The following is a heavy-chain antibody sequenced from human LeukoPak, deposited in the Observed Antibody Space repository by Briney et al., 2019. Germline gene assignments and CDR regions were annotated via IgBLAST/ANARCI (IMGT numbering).Heavy chain of an antibody. CDR2: IYYSGST. CDR3: ARDQRFYDSSVYPEDVFDV. V-gene: IGHV4-30-4*01. Sequence: SETLSLTCTVSGGSISSGDYYWSWIRQPPGKGLEWIGYIYYSGSTYYNPSLKSRVTISVDKSKNQFSLKVTSVTAADTAMYYCARDQRFYDSSVYPEDVFDVWGRGTMVPVSS. CDR1: GGSISSGDYY. D-gene: IGHD3-22*01. J-gene: IGHJ3*01.